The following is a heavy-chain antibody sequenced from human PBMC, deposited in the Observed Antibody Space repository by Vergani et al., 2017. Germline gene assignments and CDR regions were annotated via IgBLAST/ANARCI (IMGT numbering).Heavy chain of an antibody. CDR2: IYTSGST. V-gene: IGHV4-61*02. Sequence: QVQLQESGPGLVKPSQTLSLTCTVSGGSFSTGGQSWTWLRQSAGKGLEWIGRIYTSGSTNYNPSLKSRVTMSVDTSKNQFSLKLSSVTAADTAIYFCARTESFILRYFHWALWGQGTLVTVSS. CDR1: GGSFSTGGQS. J-gene: IGHJ4*02. D-gene: IGHD3-9*01. CDR3: ARTESFILRYFHWAL.